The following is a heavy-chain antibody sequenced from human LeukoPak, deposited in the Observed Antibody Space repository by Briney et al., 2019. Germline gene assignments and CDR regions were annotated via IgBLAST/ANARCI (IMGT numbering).Heavy chain of an antibody. CDR1: GDSISRSNYY. J-gene: IGHJ4*02. CDR2: IYHSGST. D-gene: IGHD3-10*01. V-gene: IGHV4-39*01. CDR3: ATVRFGHGVY. Sequence: PSQTLSLTCTVSGDSISRSNYYWGWIRQPPGKGLEWIGSIYHSGSTFFNPSLESRATISVDTSKNQFSLRLTSVTAADTAVYSCATVRFGHGVYWGQGTLVTVSS.